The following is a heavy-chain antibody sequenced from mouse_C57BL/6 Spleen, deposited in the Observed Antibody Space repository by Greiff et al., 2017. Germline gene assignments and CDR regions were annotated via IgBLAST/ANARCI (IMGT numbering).Heavy chain of an antibody. Sequence: EVQLVESEGGLVQPGSSMKLSCTASGFTFSDYYMAWVRQVPEKGLEWVANINYDGSSTYYLDTLKSRFIISRDNAKSTLYLQMSSLKSEDTATYYCAREDRYYIGYWGQGTTLTVSS. CDR3: AREDRYYIGY. CDR1: GFTFSDYY. V-gene: IGHV5-16*01. D-gene: IGHD2-14*01. J-gene: IGHJ2*01. CDR2: INYDGSST.